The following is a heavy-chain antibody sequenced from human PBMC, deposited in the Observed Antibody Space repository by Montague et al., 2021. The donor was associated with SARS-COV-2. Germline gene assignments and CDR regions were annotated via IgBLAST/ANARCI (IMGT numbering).Heavy chain of an antibody. J-gene: IGHJ4*02. CDR2: INHSGST. V-gene: IGHV4-34*01. CDR1: GGSFSGYY. Sequence: SETLSLTCAVYGGSFSGYYWSWIRQPPGKGLEWTGEINHSGSTNYNPSLKSQVTISVDTSSNHFSLTLSSVTAADTAIYYCARHYDHSSRVDSWGQGTLVTVSS. D-gene: IGHD3-16*01. CDR3: ARHYDHSSRVDS.